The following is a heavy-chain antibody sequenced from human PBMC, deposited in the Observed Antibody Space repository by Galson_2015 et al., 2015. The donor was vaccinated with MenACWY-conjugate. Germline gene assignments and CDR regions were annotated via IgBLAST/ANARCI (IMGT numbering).Heavy chain of an antibody. Sequence: SVKVSCKASGYTFTFHDMSWVRQVAGQGLECLGWTNPNSGNTGYTQKFQGRVTMTRNNSITTTYLELSSLKSEDTAVYFCARLTGGRFDLWGQGTLVTVSS. V-gene: IGHV1-8*01. CDR2: TNPNSGNT. D-gene: IGHD7-27*01. CDR1: GYTFTFHD. CDR3: ARLTGGRFDL. J-gene: IGHJ4*02.